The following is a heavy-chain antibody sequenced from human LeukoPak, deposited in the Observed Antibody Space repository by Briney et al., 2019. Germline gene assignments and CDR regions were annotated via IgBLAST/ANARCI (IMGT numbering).Heavy chain of an antibody. Sequence: PGGSLRLSCAVSGFIVSSDYMSWVRQAPGKGPEWVSVIYSGGDTYYTDSVKSRFTVSRDNSKNTLYLQMNSLRAEDTAVYYCARGEGGIAAAETDCWGQGTLVTVSS. CDR2: IYSGGDT. CDR3: ARGEGGIAAAETDC. CDR1: GFIVSSDY. D-gene: IGHD6-13*01. V-gene: IGHV3-53*01. J-gene: IGHJ4*02.